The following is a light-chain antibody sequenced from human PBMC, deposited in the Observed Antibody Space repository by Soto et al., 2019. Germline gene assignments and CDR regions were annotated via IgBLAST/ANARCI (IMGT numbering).Light chain of an antibody. Sequence: VFTQSPGTVSLSPGERATLSCRASQSVSNNYLAWYQQKPGQAPRLLIYGASNRATGIPDRFSGSGSGTDFTLTISRLEPEDFAVYYCHQYGSSGTFGQGTKVDIK. J-gene: IGKJ1*01. CDR3: HQYGSSGT. V-gene: IGKV3-20*01. CDR1: QSVSNNY. CDR2: GAS.